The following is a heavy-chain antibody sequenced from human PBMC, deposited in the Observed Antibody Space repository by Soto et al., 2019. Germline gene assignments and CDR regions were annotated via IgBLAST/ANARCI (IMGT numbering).Heavy chain of an antibody. J-gene: IGHJ4*02. CDR1: GGTFSSYA. V-gene: IGHV1-69*13. CDR3: ARPLSGSYELDY. D-gene: IGHD1-26*01. CDR2: IIPIFGTA. Sequence: SVKVSCKASGGTFSSYAISWVRQAPGQGLEWMGGIIPIFGTANYAQKFQGRVTITADESTSTAYMELSSQRSEDTAVYYCARPLSGSYELDYWGQGTLVTVSS.